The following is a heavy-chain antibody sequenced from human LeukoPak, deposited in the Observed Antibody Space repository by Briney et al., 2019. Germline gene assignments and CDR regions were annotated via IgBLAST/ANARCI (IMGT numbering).Heavy chain of an antibody. Sequence: PGGSLRLSCSASGFTFSNFAMSWVRQTPGKGLEWVSAITAGGSATYYADSVKGRFTISRDNSKNTLYLQMSSLRAEDTAIYYCAKSLYSRFRNGGDYWGQGTLVSVSS. D-gene: IGHD2-21*01. V-gene: IGHV3-23*01. CDR2: ITAGGSAT. CDR3: AKSLYSRFRNGGDY. CDR1: GFTFSNFA. J-gene: IGHJ4*02.